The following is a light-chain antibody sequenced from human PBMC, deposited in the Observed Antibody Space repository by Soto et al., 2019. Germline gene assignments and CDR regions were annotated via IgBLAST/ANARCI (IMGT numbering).Light chain of an antibody. CDR3: QQYNSLYILT. J-gene: IGKJ4*01. CDR1: QSISTW. CDR2: KAS. Sequence: DIQMTQSPSTLSASVGDRVTITCGASQSISTWLAWYQQKPGKAPKLLIYKASTLESGVPSSFRGSGSGTEFTLTISSLQTDDFANYYCQQYNSLYILTFGGGTKVDIK. V-gene: IGKV1-5*03.